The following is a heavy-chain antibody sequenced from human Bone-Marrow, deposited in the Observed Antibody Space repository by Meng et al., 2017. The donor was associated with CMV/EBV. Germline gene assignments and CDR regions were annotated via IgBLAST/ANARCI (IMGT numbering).Heavy chain of an antibody. CDR3: ARDLWGYNFGDY. Sequence: GESLKISCAASGFTFSSYGMHWVRQAPGKGLEWVAFIRYDGSNKYYADSVKGRFTISRDNSKNTLYLQMNSLRPEDTAVYYCARDLWGYNFGDYWGQGPLVTVSS. J-gene: IGHJ4*02. V-gene: IGHV3-30*02. D-gene: IGHD5-18*01. CDR1: GFTFSSYG. CDR2: IRYDGSNK.